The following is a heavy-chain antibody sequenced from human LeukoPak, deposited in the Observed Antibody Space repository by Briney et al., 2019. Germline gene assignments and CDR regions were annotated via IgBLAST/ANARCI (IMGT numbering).Heavy chain of an antibody. CDR1: GFTFSSFG. CDR2: ISGSGGRT. J-gene: IGHJ4*02. V-gene: IGHV3-23*01. CDR3: ARVSSSWAYGFDY. D-gene: IGHD6-13*01. Sequence: GGSLRLSCAASGFTFSSFGMSWVRQAPGKGLEWVSAISGSGGRTYYTDSVKGRFTISRDNSKNTLYLQMGSLRAEDMAVYYCARVSSSWAYGFDYWGQGTLVTVSS.